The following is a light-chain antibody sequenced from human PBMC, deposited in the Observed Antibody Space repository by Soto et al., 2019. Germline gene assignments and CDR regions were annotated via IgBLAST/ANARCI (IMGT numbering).Light chain of an antibody. CDR1: NTDLGVYGY. V-gene: IGLV2-14*01. CDR2: DVN. Sequence: VLAQPASVSGSFGQSITISCSGPNTDLGVYGYVSWYQHHPGKAHLLLIYDVNNRPSGISDRFSGSKSGDTASLTISGLQAEDEADYFCFSKISGFVYGFGTGTKVTVL. J-gene: IGLJ1*01. CDR3: FSKISGFVYG.